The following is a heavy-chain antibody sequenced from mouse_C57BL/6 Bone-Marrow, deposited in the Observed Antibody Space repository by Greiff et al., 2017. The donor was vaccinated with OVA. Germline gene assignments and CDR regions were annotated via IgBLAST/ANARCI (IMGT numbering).Heavy chain of an antibody. CDR2: SRNKANDYTT. Sequence: EVHLVESGGGLVQSGRSLRLSCATSGFTFSDFYMEWVRQAPGKGLEWIAASRNKANDYTTEYSASVKGRFIVSRDTSQSILYLQMNALRAEDTAIYYCARGRWHDVWGTGTTVTVSS. V-gene: IGHV7-1*01. D-gene: IGHD2-3*01. CDR3: ARGRWHDV. CDR1: GFTFSDFY. J-gene: IGHJ1*03.